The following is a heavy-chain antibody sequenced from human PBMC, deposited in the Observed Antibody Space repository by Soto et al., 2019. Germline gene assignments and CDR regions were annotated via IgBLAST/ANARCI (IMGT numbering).Heavy chain of an antibody. CDR3: ARGVGSGTYYNQYNWFDP. CDR1: GYTFTTYT. CDR2: FNVGICKT. V-gene: IGHV1-3*01. D-gene: IGHD3-10*01. Sequence: EASVKVSCKASGYTFTTYTMHWVRQAPGQGLDWMGWFNVGICKTIYAQKFQGRVTMTTDTSTSTAYMELRSLSSDDTAVFYCARGVGSGTYYNQYNWFDPWGQGTLVTVSS. J-gene: IGHJ5*02.